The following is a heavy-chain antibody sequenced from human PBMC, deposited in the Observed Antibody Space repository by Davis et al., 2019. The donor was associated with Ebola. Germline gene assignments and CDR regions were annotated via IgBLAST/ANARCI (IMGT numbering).Heavy chain of an antibody. D-gene: IGHD6-13*01. CDR2: IKEDGSEK. CDR3: AKGGDARGIAAAGTEAHY. CDR1: GFTFSDYW. V-gene: IGHV3-7*03. J-gene: IGHJ4*02. Sequence: GESLKISCAASGFTFSDYWMTWVRQAPGKGLEWVANIKEDGSEKYYVDSVKGRFTISRDNAKNSVYLQMNSLRAEDTAVYYCAKGGDARGIAAAGTEAHYWGQGTLVTVSS.